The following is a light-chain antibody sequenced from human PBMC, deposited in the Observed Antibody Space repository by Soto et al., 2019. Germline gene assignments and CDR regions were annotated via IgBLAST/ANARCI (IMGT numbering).Light chain of an antibody. J-gene: IGLJ1*01. V-gene: IGLV2-11*01. CDR3: CSYVGSFTSYV. Sequence: QSALTQPPSVSGSPGQSVTISCTGSSSDVGSHRSVSWYKQPPGKSPKLIIFDVNNRPSGVPDRFSDSKSVNTASLTISGLQPEDEGDYYCCSYVGSFTSYVFGTGTKVTVL. CDR2: DVN. CDR1: SSDVGSHRS.